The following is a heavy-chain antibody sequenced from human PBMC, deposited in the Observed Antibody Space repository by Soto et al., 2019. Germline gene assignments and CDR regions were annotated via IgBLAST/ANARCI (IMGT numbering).Heavy chain of an antibody. D-gene: IGHD4-17*01. V-gene: IGHV4-31*03. CDR1: GGSISSGGYY. CDR3: ARRGGRTTVDY. J-gene: IGHJ4*02. Sequence: QVQLQESGPGLVKPSQTLSLTCTFSGGSISSGGYYWSWIRQHPGKGREWIGYIYYSGSTYYNPSLKSRVTISVDTSKNQFSLKLSSVTAADTAVYYCARRGGRTTVDYWGQGTLVTVSS. CDR2: IYYSGST.